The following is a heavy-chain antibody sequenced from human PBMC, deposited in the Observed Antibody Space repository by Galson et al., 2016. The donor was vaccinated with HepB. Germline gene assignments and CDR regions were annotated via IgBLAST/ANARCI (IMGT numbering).Heavy chain of an antibody. J-gene: IGHJ4*02. CDR1: GFSFSTSGMC. CDR2: IDWDDDK. Sequence: PALVKPTQTLTLTCTFSGFSFSTSGMCVSWIRQPPGKAPEWLALIDWDDDKYYSTSLKTRVTISKDTSKNQVVLTMTNMDPVDTATYYCARTQLTLTVVTPVYYFDYWGQGTLVTVSS. CDR3: ARTQLTLTVVTPVYYFDY. V-gene: IGHV2-70*01. D-gene: IGHD4-23*01.